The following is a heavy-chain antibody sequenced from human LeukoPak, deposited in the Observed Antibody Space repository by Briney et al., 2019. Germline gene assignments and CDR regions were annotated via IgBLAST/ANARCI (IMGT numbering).Heavy chain of an antibody. Sequence: SETLSLTCAFSGGSFSGYYWSWIRQPPGKGLEWIGEINHSGNTNYNPSLKSRVTISVDTSKNQFSLKLSSVTAADTAVYYCARVVGLTGYSSTWYSGYYYYMDVWGKGTTVTVSS. V-gene: IGHV4-34*01. CDR1: GGSFSGYY. J-gene: IGHJ6*03. D-gene: IGHD6-13*01. CDR2: INHSGNT. CDR3: ARVVGLTGYSSTWYSGYYYYMDV.